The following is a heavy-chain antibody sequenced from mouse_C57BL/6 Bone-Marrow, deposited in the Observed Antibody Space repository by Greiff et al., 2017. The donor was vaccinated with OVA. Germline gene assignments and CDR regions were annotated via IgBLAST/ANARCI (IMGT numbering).Heavy chain of an antibody. CDR3: AMATVVATKLGRAYFDY. CDR1: GYTFTSYW. J-gene: IGHJ2*01. CDR2: IYPGSGST. D-gene: IGHD1-1*01. V-gene: IGHV1-55*01. Sequence: QVQLQQPGAELVKPGASVKMSCKASGYTFTSYWITWVKQRPGQGLEWIGDIYPGSGSTNYNEKFKSKATLTVDTSSSTAYMQLSSLTSEDSAVYYCAMATVVATKLGRAYFDYWGQGTTLTVSS.